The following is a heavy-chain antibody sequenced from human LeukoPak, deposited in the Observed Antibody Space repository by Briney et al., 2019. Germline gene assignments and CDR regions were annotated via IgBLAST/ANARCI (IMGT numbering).Heavy chain of an antibody. V-gene: IGHV1-8*01. J-gene: IGHJ4*02. D-gene: IGHD7-27*01. CDR1: GYTFTSYD. CDR2: MNPNSGNT. CDR3: AREAGDPFFDY. Sequence: ASVKVSCKASGYTFTSYDINWVRQATGQGLEWMGWMNPNSGNTGYAQRFQGRVTMTEDTSTDTAYMELSSLRSDDTAVYYCAREAGDPFFDYWGQGTLVTVSS.